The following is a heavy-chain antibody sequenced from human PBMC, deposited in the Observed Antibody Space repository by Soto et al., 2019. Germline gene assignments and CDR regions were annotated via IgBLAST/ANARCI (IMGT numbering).Heavy chain of an antibody. Sequence: EVQLVESGGGLVQPEGSLRLSCAVSGFTFSTYWMSWVRQAPGKGLEWVANIKQDGSEIYYVDSVKGRFTISRDNAKNSVYLQMDSLRVEDTAIYYCARGVYHFDYWGQGTLVTVSS. CDR2: IKQDGSEI. CDR1: GFTFSTYW. CDR3: ARGVYHFDY. J-gene: IGHJ4*02. V-gene: IGHV3-7*04.